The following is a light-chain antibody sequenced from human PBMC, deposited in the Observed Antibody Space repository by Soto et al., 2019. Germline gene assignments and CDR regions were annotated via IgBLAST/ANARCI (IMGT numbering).Light chain of an antibody. Sequence: EIVLTQSPATLSVSPGESATLSCRASQSVRTHLGWYQQKPGQAPRRLIHGASTRATSIPARFSGSGSGTDFTLTISSLQPEDFAVYYCQQDYNLPWTFGQGTKVDIK. CDR1: QSVRTH. CDR3: QQDYNLPWT. CDR2: GAS. J-gene: IGKJ1*01. V-gene: IGKV3D-15*02.